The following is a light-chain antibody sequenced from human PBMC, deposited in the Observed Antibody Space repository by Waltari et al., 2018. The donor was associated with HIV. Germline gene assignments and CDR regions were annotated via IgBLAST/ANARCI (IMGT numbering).Light chain of an antibody. CDR3: QSADGGGAIWV. CDR2: KDT. CDR1: ALPTKY. Sequence: SYELTQPPSLSVSPGQTARITCSGDALPTKYAYWYQHKPGQAPLLLLYKDTERPSGIPDRFSGSTSGTTVTLIIRGVQAEDEADYYCQSADGGGAIWVVGGGTRLTV. V-gene: IGLV3-25*03. J-gene: IGLJ3*02.